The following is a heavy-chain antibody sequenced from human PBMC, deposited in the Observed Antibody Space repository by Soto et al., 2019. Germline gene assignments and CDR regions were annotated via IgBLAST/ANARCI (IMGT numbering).Heavy chain of an antibody. CDR1: GFTFSRYW. CDR3: ARVRVSYYYGSGSYYNWSSTRGCYFDY. Sequence: PGGSLRLSCAASGFTFSRYWMSWVLQAPWKGLEWVANIKQDGSEKYYVDSVKGRFTISRDNAKNSLYLQMNSLRAEDTAVYYCARVRVSYYYGSGSYYNWSSTRGCYFDYWGQGTLVTVSS. D-gene: IGHD3-10*01. J-gene: IGHJ4*02. CDR2: IKQDGSEK. V-gene: IGHV3-7*01.